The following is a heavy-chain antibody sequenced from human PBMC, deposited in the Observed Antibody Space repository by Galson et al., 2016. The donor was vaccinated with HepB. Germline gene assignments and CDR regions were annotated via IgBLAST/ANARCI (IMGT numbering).Heavy chain of an antibody. J-gene: IGHJ4*02. D-gene: IGHD6-6*01. CDR2: IDGSGGTR. Sequence: SLRLSCAASGFTFSSYPMTWVRQTPGKGLECISFIDGSGGTRHHADSVKGRFTISSDNAKNSLFLQMNSLRTEDSAAYYCARVWSGSSNFDFWGQGTLVTVSS. V-gene: IGHV3-48*03. CDR1: GFTFSSYP. CDR3: ARVWSGSSNFDF.